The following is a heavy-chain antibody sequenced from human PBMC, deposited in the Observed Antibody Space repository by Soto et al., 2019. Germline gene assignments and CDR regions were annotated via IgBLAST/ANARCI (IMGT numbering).Heavy chain of an antibody. D-gene: IGHD3-10*01. CDR1: GFTFSSYA. J-gene: IGHJ5*02. V-gene: IGHV3-30-3*01. CDR3: ARDITMVRGVIITGPRWFDP. CDR2: ISYDGSNK. Sequence: SLRLSCAASGFTFSSYAMHWVRQAPGKGLEWVAVISYDGSNKYYADSVKGRFTISRDNSKNTLYLQMNSLRAEDTAVYYCARDITMVRGVIITGPRWFDPWGQGTLVTVSS.